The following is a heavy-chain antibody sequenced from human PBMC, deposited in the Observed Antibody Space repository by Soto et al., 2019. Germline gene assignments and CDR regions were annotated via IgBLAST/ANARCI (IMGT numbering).Heavy chain of an antibody. J-gene: IGHJ3*02. CDR2: ISSSGSTI. V-gene: IGHV3-48*03. CDR1: GFTFSSYE. CDR3: ARGRLLVKGFGVPDAFDI. Sequence: EVQLVESGGGLVQPGGSLRLSCAASGFTFSSYEMNWVRQAPGKGLEWVSYISSSGSTIYYADSVKGRFTISRDNAKNSLYLQMNSLRAEDTAVYYCARGRLLVKGFGVPDAFDIWGQGTMVTVSS. D-gene: IGHD3-10*01.